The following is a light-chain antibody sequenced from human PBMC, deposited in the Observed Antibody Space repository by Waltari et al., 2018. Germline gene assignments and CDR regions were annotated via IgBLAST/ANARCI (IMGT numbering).Light chain of an antibody. CDR2: NNN. CDR1: SSNVGGNT. Sequence: QAVLTQPPSASGTPGQRVTISCSGSSSNVGGNTVNWYQQLPGAAPKLLVYNNNQLPSGVPHRFSDSKSGTSASLSISTLQSEDEAHYYCAAWDDSLNAVVFGGGTKLTVL. CDR3: AAWDDSLNAVV. J-gene: IGLJ2*01. V-gene: IGLV1-44*01.